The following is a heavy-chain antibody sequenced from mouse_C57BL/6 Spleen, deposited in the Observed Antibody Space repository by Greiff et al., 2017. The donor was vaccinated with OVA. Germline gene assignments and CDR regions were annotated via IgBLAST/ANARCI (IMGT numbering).Heavy chain of an antibody. J-gene: IGHJ4*01. D-gene: IGHD2-3*01. V-gene: IGHV2-2*01. CDR3: ARNKDGYYDYAMDY. CDR2: IWSGGST. CDR1: GFSLTSYG. Sequence: QVQLQQSGPGLVQPSPSLSITCTVSGFSLTSYGVHWVRQSPGKGLEWLGVIWSGGSTDYNAAFISRLSISTDNSNSQVFFKMNSLQADDTAIYYCARNKDGYYDYAMDYWGQGTSVTVSS.